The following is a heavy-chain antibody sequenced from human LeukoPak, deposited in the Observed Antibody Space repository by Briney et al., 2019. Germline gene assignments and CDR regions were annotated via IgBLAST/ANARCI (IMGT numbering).Heavy chain of an antibody. CDR1: GYSISSGFY. Sequence: PSETLSLTCTVSGYSISSGFYWGWIRQPPGKGLEWIGSIYHSGSTYYNPSLKSRVTISIDTSKNQFSLKLSSVTAADTAVYYCAREVYSGYDPSVAGHYGMDVWGQGTTVTVSS. D-gene: IGHD5-12*01. CDR2: IYHSGST. V-gene: IGHV4-38-2*02. CDR3: AREVYSGYDPSVAGHYGMDV. J-gene: IGHJ6*02.